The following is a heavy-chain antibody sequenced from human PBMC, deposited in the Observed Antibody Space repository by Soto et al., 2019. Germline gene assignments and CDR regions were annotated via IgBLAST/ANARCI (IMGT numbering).Heavy chain of an antibody. CDR2: INPSGGST. CDR1: GYTFTSYY. CDR3: ARDLLQSDMIVVVETTDY. J-gene: IGHJ4*02. Sequence: ASVKVSCKASGYTFTSYYMHWVRQAPGQGLEWMGIINPSGGSTSYAQKFQGRATMTRDTSTSTVYMELSSLRSEDTAVYYCARDLLQSDMIVVVETTDYWGQGTLVTVSS. D-gene: IGHD3-22*01. V-gene: IGHV1-46*01.